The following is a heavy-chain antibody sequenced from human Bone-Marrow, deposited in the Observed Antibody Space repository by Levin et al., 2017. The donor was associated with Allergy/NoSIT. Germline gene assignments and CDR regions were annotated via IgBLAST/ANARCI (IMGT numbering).Heavy chain of an antibody. CDR3: ARVHSATNAYVY. V-gene: IGHV1-2*02. CDR2: INPRTGDM. CDR1: GYTFTDYY. D-gene: IGHD2/OR15-2a*01. J-gene: IGHJ4*02. Sequence: GESLKISCKTSGYTFTDYYIHWVRQAPGQGLEWMGWINPRTGDMQYAQNFQDRVTMTSDTSITTAYMEVKSLRSEDTAMFYCARVHSATNAYVYWGQGTLVTVSS.